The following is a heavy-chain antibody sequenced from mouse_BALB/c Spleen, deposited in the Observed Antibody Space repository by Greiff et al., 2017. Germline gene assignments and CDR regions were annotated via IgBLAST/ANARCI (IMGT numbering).Heavy chain of an antibody. Sequence: EVKLQESGPGLVKPSQSLSLTCTVTGYSITSDYAWNWIRQFPGNKLEWMGYISYSGSTSYNPSLKSRISITRDTSKNQFFLQLNSVTTEDTATYYCARRTTGAMDYWGQGTSVTVSS. CDR3: ARRTTGAMDY. D-gene: IGHD1-1*01. V-gene: IGHV3-2*02. J-gene: IGHJ4*01. CDR1: GYSITSDYA. CDR2: ISYSGST.